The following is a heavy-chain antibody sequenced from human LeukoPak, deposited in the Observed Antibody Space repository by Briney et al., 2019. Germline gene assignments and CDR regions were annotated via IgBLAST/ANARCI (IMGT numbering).Heavy chain of an antibody. CDR3: ANSYYDSSGYYPTNYFDY. D-gene: IGHD3-22*01. Sequence: GASLRLSCAASGFTFSSYAMSWVRQAPGKGLEWVSAISGSGGSTYYADSVKGRFTNSRDNSKNTLYLQMNSLRAEDTAVYYCANSYYDSSGYYPTNYFDYWGQGTLVTVSS. CDR2: ISGSGGST. CDR1: GFTFSSYA. V-gene: IGHV3-23*01. J-gene: IGHJ4*02.